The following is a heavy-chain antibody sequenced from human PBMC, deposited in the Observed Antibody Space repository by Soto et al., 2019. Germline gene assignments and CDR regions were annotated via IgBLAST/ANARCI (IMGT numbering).Heavy chain of an antibody. CDR1: GFTFSNYW. D-gene: IGHD3-10*01. Sequence: EVQLVESGGGLVQPGGSLRLSCAASGFTFSNYWMHWVRQAPGKGLVWVSRINGDGTGTNYADSVKGQFTISRDNAKNTLYLQLNSLRAEDTAVYYCGTGASGSYRLDHWGQGTLVTVSS. V-gene: IGHV3-74*01. CDR3: GTGASGSYRLDH. J-gene: IGHJ4*02. CDR2: INGDGTGT.